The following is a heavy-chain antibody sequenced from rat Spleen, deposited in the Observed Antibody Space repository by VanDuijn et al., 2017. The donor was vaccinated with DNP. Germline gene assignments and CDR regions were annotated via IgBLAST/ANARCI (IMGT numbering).Heavy chain of an antibody. CDR2: ISYDGSST. CDR1: GFTLSHYN. J-gene: IGHJ2*01. Sequence: EVQLVESGGGLVQPGRSLKLSCAASGFTLSHYNMTWVRQAPQKGLEWVATISYDGSSTYYRDSVKGRFTVSRDDSTSTLYLQMDSLRSEDTATYYCTRGGTYYFDYWGQGVMVTVSS. CDR3: TRGGTYYFDY. V-gene: IGHV5-7*01.